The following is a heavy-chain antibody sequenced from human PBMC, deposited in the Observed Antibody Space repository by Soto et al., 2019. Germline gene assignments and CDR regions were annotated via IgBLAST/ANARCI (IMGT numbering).Heavy chain of an antibody. Sequence: QITLKESGPTLVKPTQTLTLTCTFSGFSLNSAGAGVGWIRQPPGKALEWLAVIYWNDDKRYSPSLRSKLTINKDTSRNQVVLTRTNMDPVDTATYYCAHRGYGDYPRDNWFDPWGQGTLVTVSS. CDR1: GFSLNSAGAG. J-gene: IGHJ5*02. CDR3: AHRGYGDYPRDNWFDP. CDR2: IYWNDDK. V-gene: IGHV2-5*01. D-gene: IGHD4-17*01.